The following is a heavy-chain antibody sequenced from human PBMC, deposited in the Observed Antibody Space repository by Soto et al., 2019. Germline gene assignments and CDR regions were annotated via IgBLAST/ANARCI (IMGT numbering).Heavy chain of an antibody. Sequence: PGESLKISCKGSGYSFTSYWIGWVRQMPGKGLEWMGIIYPGDSDTRYGPSFQGQVTISADKSISTAYLQWSSLKASDTAMYYCARSSELLLWFGGPNAFDIWRQGTMVTVSS. CDR2: IYPGDSDT. V-gene: IGHV5-51*01. CDR3: ARSSELLLWFGGPNAFDI. D-gene: IGHD3-10*01. CDR1: GYSFTSYW. J-gene: IGHJ3*02.